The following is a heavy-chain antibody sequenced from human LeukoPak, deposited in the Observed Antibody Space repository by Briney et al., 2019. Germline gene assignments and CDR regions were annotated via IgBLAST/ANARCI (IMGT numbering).Heavy chain of an antibody. Sequence: ASVKVSCKASGYTFTGYYMHWVRQAPGQGLEWMGWISAYNGNTNYAQNLQGRVSMTTDTSTSTAYMEVRSLRSDDTAVYYCARSKVGATIDYWGQGTLVTVSS. CDR3: ARSKVGATIDY. CDR2: ISAYNGNT. V-gene: IGHV1-18*04. CDR1: GYTFTGYY. J-gene: IGHJ4*02. D-gene: IGHD1-26*01.